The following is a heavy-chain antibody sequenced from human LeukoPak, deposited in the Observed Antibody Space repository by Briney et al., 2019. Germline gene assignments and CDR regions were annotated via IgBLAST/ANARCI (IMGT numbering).Heavy chain of an antibody. CDR2: IYYSGST. CDR3: ARSASWDYYYYMDV. J-gene: IGHJ6*03. Sequence: SSETLSLTCTVSGGSISSYYWSWIRQPPGKGLEWIGYIYYSGSTNYNPSLKSRVTISVDTSKNQFSLKLSSVTAADTAVYYCARSASWDYYYYMDVWGKGTTVTVSS. CDR1: GGSISSYY. D-gene: IGHD3-16*01. V-gene: IGHV4-59*01.